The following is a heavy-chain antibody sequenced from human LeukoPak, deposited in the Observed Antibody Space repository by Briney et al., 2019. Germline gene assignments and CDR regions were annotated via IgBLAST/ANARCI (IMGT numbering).Heavy chain of an antibody. Sequence: GGSLRLSCAPSGFTFSSYEMNWVRQAPGKGLEWVSYISSSGSTIYYADSVKGRFTISRDNAKNSLYLQMNSLRAEDTAVYYCARVGRIAVAGTFDYWGQGTLVTVSS. CDR3: ARVGRIAVAGTFDY. V-gene: IGHV3-48*03. CDR2: ISSSGSTI. CDR1: GFTFSSYE. D-gene: IGHD6-19*01. J-gene: IGHJ4*02.